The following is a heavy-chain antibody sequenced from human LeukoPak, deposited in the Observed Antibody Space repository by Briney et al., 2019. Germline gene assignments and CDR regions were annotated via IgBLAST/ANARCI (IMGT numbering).Heavy chain of an antibody. CDR1: GFTLSSYN. D-gene: IGHD4/OR15-4a*01. CDR2: ITSSSGYM. J-gene: IGHJ4*02. CDR3: ARDPGPYGGDH. V-gene: IGHV3-21*01. Sequence: GGSLRLSCAASGFTLSSYNMNWVRQGPGEGVGGGSSITSSSGYMYYADSVKGRFTISRDNAKNSLYLQMNSLRAEDTAVYYCARDPGPYGGDHWGQGTLVTVSP.